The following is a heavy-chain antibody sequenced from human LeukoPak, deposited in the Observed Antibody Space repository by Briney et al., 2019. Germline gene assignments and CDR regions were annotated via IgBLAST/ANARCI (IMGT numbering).Heavy chain of an antibody. Sequence: SETLSLTCTVSGASIGSTTYYWDWFRQPPGKGLEWIGYSYHNGITYYNPSLKSRVTISVDRSKNHFSLKLTSVTAADTAMYYCASSRDYNSALQIWGQGTMVTVSS. CDR2: SYHNGIT. CDR1: GASIGSTTYY. D-gene: IGHD1-20*01. CDR3: ASSRDYNSALQI. J-gene: IGHJ3*02. V-gene: IGHV4-39*07.